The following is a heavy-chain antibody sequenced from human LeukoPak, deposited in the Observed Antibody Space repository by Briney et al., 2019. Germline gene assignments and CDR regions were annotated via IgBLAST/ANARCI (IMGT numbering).Heavy chain of an antibody. CDR2: ISGSGGST. CDR1: GFTFSSYA. D-gene: IGHD3-10*01. Sequence: PGGSLRLSCAASGFTFSSYAMSWVRQAPGKGLEWVSAISGSGGSTYYADSVKGRFTISRDNSKNTLYLQMNSLRVEDTAVYYCARDDSGAHAFDFWGQGTMVTVSS. V-gene: IGHV3-23*01. CDR3: ARDDSGAHAFDF. J-gene: IGHJ3*01.